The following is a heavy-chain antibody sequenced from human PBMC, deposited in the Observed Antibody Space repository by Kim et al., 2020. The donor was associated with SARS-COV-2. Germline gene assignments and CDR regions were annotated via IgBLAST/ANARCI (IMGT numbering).Heavy chain of an antibody. CDR2: INHSGST. D-gene: IGHD2-2*02. CDR3: ARAAQLLYFHYYMDV. Sequence: SETLSLTCAVYGGSFSGYYWSWIRQPPGKGLEWIGEINHSGSTNYNPSLKSRVTISVDTSKNQFSLKLSSVTAADTAVYYCARAAQLLYFHYYMDVWGKGTTVTVSS. CDR1: GGSFSGYY. V-gene: IGHV4-34*01. J-gene: IGHJ6*03.